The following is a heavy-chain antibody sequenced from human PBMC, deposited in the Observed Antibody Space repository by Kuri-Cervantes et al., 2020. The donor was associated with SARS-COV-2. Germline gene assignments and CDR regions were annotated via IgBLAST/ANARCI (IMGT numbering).Heavy chain of an antibody. CDR1: GFTFSSYA. V-gene: IGHV3-30*04. CDR2: ISDDGKKK. D-gene: IGHD4-23*01. CDR3: TRHTTVVTPNDI. Sequence: GESLKISCVASGFTFSSYAIHCVRQAPGKGLEWVAVISDDGKKKYYADSVKGRFTISRDNSKNTVYLQMNSLKTEDTAVYYCTRHTTVVTPNDIWGQGTMVTVSS. J-gene: IGHJ3*02.